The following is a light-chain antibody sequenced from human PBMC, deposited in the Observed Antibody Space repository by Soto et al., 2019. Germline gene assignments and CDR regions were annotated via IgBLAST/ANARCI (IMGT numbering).Light chain of an antibody. CDR2: DVT. CDR1: SSDVGRYDY. CDR3: CSFAGSYSYV. Sequence: LTQPRSVSGSPGQSVTIPCTGTSSDVGRYDYVSWYQQYPGEAPKLIIYDVTERPSGVPDRFSGSKSGNTASLTISGLRAEDEAAYSCCSFAGSYSYVFGSGTKVTVL. J-gene: IGLJ1*01. V-gene: IGLV2-11*01.